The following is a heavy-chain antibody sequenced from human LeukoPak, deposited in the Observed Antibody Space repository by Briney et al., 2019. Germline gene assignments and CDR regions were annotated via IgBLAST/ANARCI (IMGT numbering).Heavy chain of an antibody. Sequence: SQTLSLTCTVSGGSISSGGYYWSWIRQPPGKGLEWIGYIYHSGSTYYNPSLKSRVTISVDRSKNQFSLKLSSVTAADTAVYYCARVGDPSLPAAIVGFDPWGQGTLVTVSS. D-gene: IGHD2-2*01. CDR2: IYHSGST. CDR1: GGSISSGGYY. V-gene: IGHV4-30-2*01. J-gene: IGHJ5*02. CDR3: ARVGDPSLPAAIVGFDP.